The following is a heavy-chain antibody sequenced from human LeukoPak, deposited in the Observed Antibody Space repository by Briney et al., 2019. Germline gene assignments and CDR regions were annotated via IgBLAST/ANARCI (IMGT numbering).Heavy chain of an antibody. V-gene: IGHV1-69*13. J-gene: IGHJ6*02. CDR2: IIPIFGTA. CDR3: AREGQVVPAAAYYYYGMDV. D-gene: IGHD2-2*01. CDR1: GHTFTSYY. Sequence: TSVRVSCRATGHTFTSYYMYWVRQAPGQGLEWMGGIIPIFGTANYAQKFQGRVTITADESTSTAYMELSSLRSEDTAVYYCAREGQVVPAAAYYYYGMDVWGQGTTVTVSS.